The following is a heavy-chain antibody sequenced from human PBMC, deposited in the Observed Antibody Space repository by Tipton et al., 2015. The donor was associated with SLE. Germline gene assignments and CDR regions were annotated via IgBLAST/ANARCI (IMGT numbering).Heavy chain of an antibody. D-gene: IGHD2-2*01. CDR3: ARGCSSSTCEPFYFFGMDV. CDR2: IYYTGDT. CDR1: ADSIRRSY. J-gene: IGHJ6*02. Sequence: TLSLTCSVSADSIRRSYWSWIRQPPGKGLEWIGYIYYTGDTNYNPSLKSRVTISADTSKNQFSLRLISVTAADTAVYYCARGCSSSTCEPFYFFGMDVWGQGTTVTVSS. V-gene: IGHV4-59*12.